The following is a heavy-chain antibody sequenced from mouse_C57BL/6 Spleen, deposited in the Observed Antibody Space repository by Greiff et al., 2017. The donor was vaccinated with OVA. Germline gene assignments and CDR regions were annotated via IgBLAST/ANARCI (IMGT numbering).Heavy chain of an antibody. CDR3: ARDYYGRGYFDV. CDR2: INPSTGGT. J-gene: IGHJ1*03. D-gene: IGHD1-1*01. V-gene: IGHV1-42*01. Sequence: EVHLVESGPELVKPGASVKISCKASGYSFTGYYMNWVKQSPEKSLEWIGEINPSTGGTTYNQKFKAKATLTVDKSSSTAYMQLKSLTSEDSAVYYCARDYYGRGYFDVWGTGTTVTVSS. CDR1: GYSFTGYY.